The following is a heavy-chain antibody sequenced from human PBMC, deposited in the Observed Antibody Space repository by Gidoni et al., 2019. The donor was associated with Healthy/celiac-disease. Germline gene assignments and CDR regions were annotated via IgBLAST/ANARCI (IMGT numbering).Heavy chain of an antibody. Sequence: QVQLVESGGGVVQPGRSLRLSCAASGFTFSSYAMHWVRQAPGKGLEWVAVISYDGSNKYYADSVKGRFTISRDNSKNTLYLQMNSLRAEDTAVYYCARDLDYYGSGSYDYYYYGMDVWGQGTTVTVSS. J-gene: IGHJ6*02. CDR1: GFTFSSYA. CDR3: ARDLDYYGSGSYDYYYYGMDV. CDR2: ISYDGSNK. D-gene: IGHD3-10*01. V-gene: IGHV3-30*01.